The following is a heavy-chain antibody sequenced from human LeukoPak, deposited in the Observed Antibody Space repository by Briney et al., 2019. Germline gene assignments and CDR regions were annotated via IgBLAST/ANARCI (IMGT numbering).Heavy chain of an antibody. CDR2: IYTSGST. D-gene: IGHD4-23*01. CDR1: GGSISSYY. V-gene: IGHV4-4*07. Sequence: ETLSLTCTVSGGSISSYYWSWIRQPAGKGLEWIGRIYTSGSTNYNPSLKSRVTMSADTSKNQFSLKLSSVTAADTAVYYCATTTVVTPGSFDYWGQGTLVTVSS. CDR3: ATTTVVTPGSFDY. J-gene: IGHJ4*02.